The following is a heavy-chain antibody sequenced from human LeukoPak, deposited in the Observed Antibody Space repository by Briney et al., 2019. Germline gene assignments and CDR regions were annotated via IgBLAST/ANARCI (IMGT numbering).Heavy chain of an antibody. J-gene: IGHJ3*02. V-gene: IGHV3-48*03. CDR3: ARDCGGGSCYGPYDAFDI. CDR2: ISSSGSTI. D-gene: IGHD2-15*01. CDR1: GFTFSSYE. Sequence: GGSLRLSCAASGFTFSSYEMNWVRQAPGEGLEWVSYISSSGSTIYYADSLKGRFTISRDNAKNSLYLQMNSLRAEDTAVYYCARDCGGGSCYGPYDAFDIWGQGTMVTVSS.